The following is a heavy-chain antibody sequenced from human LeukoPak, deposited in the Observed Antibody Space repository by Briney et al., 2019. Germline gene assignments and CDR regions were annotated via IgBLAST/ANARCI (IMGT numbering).Heavy chain of an antibody. D-gene: IGHD6-6*01. CDR2: ISSSSSTI. CDR1: GFTFSSYS. CDR3: ASDLYSSSSGYFDY. J-gene: IGHJ4*02. V-gene: IGHV3-48*04. Sequence: GGSLRLSCAASGFTFSSYSRNWVRQAPGKGLEWVSYISSSSSTIYYAYSVKGRFTISRDNTKNSLYLQMNILRAEATAVYYCASDLYSSSSGYFDYWGQGTLVTVSS.